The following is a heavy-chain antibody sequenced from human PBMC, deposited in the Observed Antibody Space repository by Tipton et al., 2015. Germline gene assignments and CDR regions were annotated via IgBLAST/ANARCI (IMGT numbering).Heavy chain of an antibody. CDR2: ISYLGGT. CDR1: GGFITSGGYY. J-gene: IGHJ4*02. Sequence: TLSLTCTVSGGFITSGGYYWSWIRQLPGKGLEWIGYISYLGGTYYTSSLKSRVTISGDTSKNQLSLKLISVTAADTAVYYCVRADFWSEVLDYWGQRTLVTVSS. D-gene: IGHD3-3*01. V-gene: IGHV4-31*03. CDR3: VRADFWSEVLDY.